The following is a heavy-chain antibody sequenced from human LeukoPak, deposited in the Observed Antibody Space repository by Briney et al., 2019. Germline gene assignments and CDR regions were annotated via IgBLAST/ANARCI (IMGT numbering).Heavy chain of an antibody. D-gene: IGHD6-6*01. CDR1: GFTFSGYD. J-gene: IGHJ5*02. V-gene: IGHV3-21*01. CDR3: ARGSSNVAARNNWFDP. Sequence: GGSLRLSCAASGFTFSGYDMNWVRQAPGKGLEWVSSISGSSSYIYYADSMKGRFTISRDNGKNSLYLHMNSLRAEDTAVYFCARGSSNVAARNNWFDPWGQGTLVTVSS. CDR2: ISGSSSYI.